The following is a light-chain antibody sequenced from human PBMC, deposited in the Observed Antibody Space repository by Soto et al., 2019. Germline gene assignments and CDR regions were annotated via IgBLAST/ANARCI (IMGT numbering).Light chain of an antibody. CDR3: QQYDSSPRT. CDR2: AAS. Sequence: VMTQSPAPLSVSPGERATLSCRASQSVNSNLAWYQQRPGQAPRLLIYAASTRPTGIPAGFSGSGSGTEFTLTISSLQSEDFAVYCCQQYDSSPRTFGPGTKVDIK. V-gene: IGKV3-15*01. CDR1: QSVNSN. J-gene: IGKJ3*01.